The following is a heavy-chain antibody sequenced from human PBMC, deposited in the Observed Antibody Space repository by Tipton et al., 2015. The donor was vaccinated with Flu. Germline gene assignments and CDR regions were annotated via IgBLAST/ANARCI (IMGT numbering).Heavy chain of an antibody. V-gene: IGHV4-38-2*01. CDR3: ARRGYSNYVSQPKNWFDL. CDR2: ISRGGAT. CDR1: GDSIGSRFY. J-gene: IGHJ5*02. Sequence: TLSLTCSVSGDSIGSRFYWGWIRQAPGKGLEWIGQISRGGATYYNSSLQSRATISLDSSRNRFSLKVTSVTAADTATYYCARRGYSNYVSQPKNWFDLWGQGILVTVSS. D-gene: IGHD4-11*01.